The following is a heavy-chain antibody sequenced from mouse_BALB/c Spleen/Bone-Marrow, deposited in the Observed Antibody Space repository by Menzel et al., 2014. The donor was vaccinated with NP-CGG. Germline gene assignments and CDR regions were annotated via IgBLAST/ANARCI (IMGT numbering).Heavy chain of an antibody. Sequence: VKLMESGAELVRPGTSVKVSCKASGYAFTNYLIEWVQQRPGQGLEWIGVINPGSGGTNYNEKFKAKATLTADKSSSTAYMQLSSLTSDDSAVYFCARCVTWTSAMDYWGQGTSVTVSS. V-gene: IGHV1-54*01. CDR1: GYAFTNYL. J-gene: IGHJ4*01. CDR3: ARCVTWTSAMDY. CDR2: INPGSGGT. D-gene: IGHD4-1*01.